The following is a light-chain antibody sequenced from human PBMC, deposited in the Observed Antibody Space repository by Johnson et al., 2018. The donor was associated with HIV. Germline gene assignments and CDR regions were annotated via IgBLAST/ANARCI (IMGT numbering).Light chain of an antibody. CDR1: SSNIGKNY. Sequence: HSVLTQPPSVSAAPGQMVSISCSGSSSNIGKNYVSWYQQLPGTAPKLLIHENKKRPSGIPDRFSGSKSGTSASLDITGLQTGDESVYYCGTWDKSLNTGAVYETKKKLTVL. CDR2: ENK. V-gene: IGLV1-51*02. CDR3: GTWDKSLNTGAV. J-gene: IGLJ1*01.